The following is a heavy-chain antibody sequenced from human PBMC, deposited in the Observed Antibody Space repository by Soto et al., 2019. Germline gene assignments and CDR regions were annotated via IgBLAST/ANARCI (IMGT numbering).Heavy chain of an antibody. CDR1: GGSISSGGYY. CDR2: IYYSGST. D-gene: IGHD4-17*01. J-gene: IGHJ4*02. Sequence: SETLSLTCTVSGGSISSGGYYWSWIRQHPGKGLEWIGYIYYSGSTYYNPSLKSRVTISVDTSKNQFSLKLSSVTAADTAVYYCARDRYGDYSSLETLSPFDYWGQGTLVTVSS. V-gene: IGHV4-31*03. CDR3: ARDRYGDYSSLETLSPFDY.